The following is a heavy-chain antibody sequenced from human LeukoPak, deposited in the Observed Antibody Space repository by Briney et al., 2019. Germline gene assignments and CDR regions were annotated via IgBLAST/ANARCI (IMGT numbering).Heavy chain of an antibody. Sequence: ASVTVSFTASGYTFNTYFIHWVRQAPGQGREWMGWISAYNANTHYAQKVQGRVTITTDSSTTTAYMELRSLRSDDTAVYYCARDLYSRRMNYYGSGSYFAYWGQGTLVTVSS. J-gene: IGHJ4*02. CDR2: ISAYNANT. V-gene: IGHV1-18*04. CDR3: ARDLYSRRMNYYGSGSYFAY. CDR1: GYTFNTYF. D-gene: IGHD3-10*01.